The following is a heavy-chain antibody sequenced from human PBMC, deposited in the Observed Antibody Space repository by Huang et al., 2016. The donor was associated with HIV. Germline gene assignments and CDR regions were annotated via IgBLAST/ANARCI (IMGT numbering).Heavy chain of an antibody. CDR1: GFSFSNYG. CDR2: RSYERNKK. D-gene: IGHD6-19*01. CDR3: EKDWTGSSGWFTLHYYYYGMDV. J-gene: IGHJ6*02. V-gene: IGHV3-30*18. Sequence: QVQLVESGGCVVQPGRSLRFSCAASGFSFSNYGIHWVRKAPGKWMEWGAVRSYERNKKYYADAVKGRITIARDNANNTLFLQMNSVRAEDTAVYYCEKDWTGSSGWFTLHYYYYGMDVWGQGTTVTVSS.